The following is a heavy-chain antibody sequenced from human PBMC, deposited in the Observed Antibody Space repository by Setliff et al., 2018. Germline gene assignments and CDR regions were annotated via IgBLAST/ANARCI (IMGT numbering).Heavy chain of an antibody. D-gene: IGHD3-3*01. CDR2: SNHSGGT. J-gene: IGHJ4*02. Sequence: PSETLSLTCTVSGGSVSPYFWSWIRQPPGKGLEWIGESNHSGGTSYNPSLKSRVTISIDTSKNQFSLNLNSVTAADTAVYFCARTTHYDFWSGYLYWGQGTLVTVSS. CDR3: ARTTHYDFWSGYLY. CDR1: GGSVSPYF. V-gene: IGHV4-34*01.